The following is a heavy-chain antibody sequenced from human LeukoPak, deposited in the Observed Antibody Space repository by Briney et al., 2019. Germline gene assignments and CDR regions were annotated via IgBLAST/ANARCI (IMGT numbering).Heavy chain of an antibody. Sequence: ASVKVPCKASGYTFTTYGISWVRQAPGQGLEWMGWINPYSGGTNYAQKFQGRVTMTRDTSISTAYMELSRLRSDDTAVYYCVRDRTKYCSSTSCPLDYWGQGTLVTVSS. V-gene: IGHV1-2*02. CDR1: GYTFTTYG. J-gene: IGHJ4*02. CDR2: INPYSGGT. D-gene: IGHD2-2*01. CDR3: VRDRTKYCSSTSCPLDY.